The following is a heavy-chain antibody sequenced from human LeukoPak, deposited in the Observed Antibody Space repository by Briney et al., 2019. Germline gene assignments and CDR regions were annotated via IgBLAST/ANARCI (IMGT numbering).Heavy chain of an antibody. V-gene: IGHV3-15*01. CDR3: TTFDYAAFLI. Sequence: GGSLRLSCAVSGFTSSNAWMSWVRQAPGKGLEWVGRIKSKTDGGTRDYAAPVKGRFTISRDDSKNTLHLQMNSLKTEDTAVYYCTTFDYAAFLIWGQGTMVTVSS. CDR2: IKSKTDGGTR. CDR1: GFTSSNAW. D-gene: IGHD4/OR15-4a*01. J-gene: IGHJ3*02.